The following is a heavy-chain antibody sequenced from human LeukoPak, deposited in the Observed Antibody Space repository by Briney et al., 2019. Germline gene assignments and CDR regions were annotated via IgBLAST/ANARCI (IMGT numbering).Heavy chain of an antibody. D-gene: IGHD5-24*01. J-gene: IGHJ4*02. CDR3: ARSVEMATITGSDY. V-gene: IGHV1-18*01. CDR2: ISAYNGNT. Sequence: ASVKVSCKASGYTFTSYGISWVRQAPGQGLEWMGWISAYNGNTNYAQKLQGRVTMTTDTSTSTAYMELRSLRSDDTAVYYCARSVEMATITGSDYWGQGTLVTVSS. CDR1: GYTFTSYG.